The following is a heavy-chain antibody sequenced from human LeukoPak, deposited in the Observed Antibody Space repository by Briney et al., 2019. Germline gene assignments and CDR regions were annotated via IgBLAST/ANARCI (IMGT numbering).Heavy chain of an antibody. CDR3: ARRTRYSGSYLFDY. V-gene: IGHV1-2*02. D-gene: IGHD1-26*01. Sequence: GASVKVSCKASGYTFTGYYMHWVRQAPGQGLEWMGWINPNSGGTNYAQKFQGRVTMTRDTSISTAYMELSGLRSDDTAVYYCARRTRYSGSYLFDYWGQGTLVTVSS. J-gene: IGHJ4*02. CDR2: INPNSGGT. CDR1: GYTFTGYY.